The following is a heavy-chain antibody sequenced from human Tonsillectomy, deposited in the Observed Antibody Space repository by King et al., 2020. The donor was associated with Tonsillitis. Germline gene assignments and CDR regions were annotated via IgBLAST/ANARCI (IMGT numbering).Heavy chain of an antibody. D-gene: IGHD3-10*01. CDR1: GFSFSSYG. CDR3: AKSAGSGSDHLNS. CDR2: ISYDGSSK. V-gene: IGHV3-30*18. J-gene: IGHJ4*02. Sequence: VQLVESGGGVVQPGRSLRLSCAASGFSFSSYGMHWVRQAPGKGLEWVAVISYDGSSKYYADSVKGRFTISRDNSKNTLSLQMNSLRPEDTAVYYCAKSAGSGSDHLNSWGQGTLVTVSS.